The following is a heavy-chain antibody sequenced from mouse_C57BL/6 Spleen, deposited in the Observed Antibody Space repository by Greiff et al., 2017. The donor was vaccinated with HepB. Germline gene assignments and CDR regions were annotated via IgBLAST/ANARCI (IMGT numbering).Heavy chain of an antibody. J-gene: IGHJ2*01. Sequence: EVKLEESGGGLVKPGGSLKLSCAASGFTFSSYAMSWVRQTPEKRLEWVATISDGGSYTYYPDNVKGRFTISRDNAKNNLYLQMSHLKSEDTAMYYCARDGGGRGSYFDYWGQGTTLTVSS. CDR1: GFTFSSYA. V-gene: IGHV5-4*01. CDR2: ISDGGSYT. D-gene: IGHD3-3*01. CDR3: ARDGGGRGSYFDY.